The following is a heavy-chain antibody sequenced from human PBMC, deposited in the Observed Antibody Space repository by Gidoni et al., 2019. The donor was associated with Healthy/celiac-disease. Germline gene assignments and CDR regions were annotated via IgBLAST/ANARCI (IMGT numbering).Heavy chain of an antibody. V-gene: IGHV1-46*01. D-gene: IGHD3-3*01. Sequence: QVQLVQSGAEVKKPGASVKVSCKASGYTFTSYYMHWVRQAPGQGLEWMGIIHPSGGSTSYAQKFQGRVTMTRDTSTSTVYMELSSLRSEDTAVYYCARERGLRKILSPQQRYGMDVWGQGTTVTVSS. CDR1: GYTFTSYY. CDR2: IHPSGGST. J-gene: IGHJ6*02. CDR3: ARERGLRKILSPQQRYGMDV.